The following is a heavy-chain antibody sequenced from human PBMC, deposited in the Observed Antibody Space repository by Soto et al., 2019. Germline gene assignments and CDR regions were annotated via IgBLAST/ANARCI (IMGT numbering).Heavy chain of an antibody. CDR1: GYRFPSYW. CDR2: IYPGDSEI. D-gene: IGHD2-8*02. CDR3: VRCYNGGLYRFYI. J-gene: IGHJ4*01. V-gene: IGHV5-51*01. Sequence: RESLMISCKASGYRFPSYWIGWVRQMPGKGLEWMGVIYPGDSEIRYSPSFQGQVTLSADKSTSTAYLQWNSLKASDTAMYYCVRCYNGGLYRFYICGQGIPVTVSS.